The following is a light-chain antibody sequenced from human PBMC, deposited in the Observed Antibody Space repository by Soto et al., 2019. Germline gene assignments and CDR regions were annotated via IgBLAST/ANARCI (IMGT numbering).Light chain of an antibody. CDR3: HQYGSAPRT. Sequence: DIVLTQSPGTLSLSPGERATLSCRASQFVNNRYLAWYQQRPGQAPRLLIYAASSRATGIPDRISGSGSGTDFTLTINRLEPEDFAVYYCHQYGSAPRTFGQGTKVDTK. V-gene: IGKV3-20*01. CDR2: AAS. J-gene: IGKJ1*01. CDR1: QFVNNRY.